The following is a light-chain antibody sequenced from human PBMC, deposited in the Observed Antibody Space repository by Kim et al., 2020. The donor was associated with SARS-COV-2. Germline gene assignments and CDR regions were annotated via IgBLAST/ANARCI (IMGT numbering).Light chain of an antibody. CDR1: QDIRND. CDR2: GAS. V-gene: IGKV1-17*01. J-gene: IGKJ5*01. Sequence: ASVGDRATITCRESQDIRNDLGWYQQNPGRAPKRLIYGASSLQSGVPSRFSGSGSGTEFTLTNSSLQPEDFATYFCLQHNTYPITFGQGTRLEIK. CDR3: LQHNTYPIT.